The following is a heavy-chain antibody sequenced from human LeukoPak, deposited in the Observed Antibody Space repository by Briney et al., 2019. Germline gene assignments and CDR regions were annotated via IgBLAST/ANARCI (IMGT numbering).Heavy chain of an antibody. CDR3: ARDFVSYWYFDL. Sequence: ASETLSLTCTVSGGSISSGDYYWSWIRQPPGKGLEWIGYIYYSGSTYYNPSLKSRVTISVYTSKNQFSLKLSSVTAADTAVYYCARDFVSYWYFDLWGRGTLVTVSS. CDR2: IYYSGST. D-gene: IGHD2-21*01. V-gene: IGHV4-30-4*01. CDR1: GGSISSGDYY. J-gene: IGHJ2*01.